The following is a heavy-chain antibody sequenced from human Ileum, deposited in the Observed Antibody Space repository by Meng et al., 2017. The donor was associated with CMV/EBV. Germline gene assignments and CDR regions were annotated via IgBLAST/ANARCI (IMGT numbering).Heavy chain of an antibody. V-gene: IGHV3-30*02. J-gene: IGHJ4*02. CDR2: IRYDGSNE. CDR3: ARRRAGSSERDY. Sequence: GESLKISCAASGFTFSSYGMHWVRQTPDKGLDWVAFIRYDGSNEFYADSVKGRFTIYRDNSKSTLYLQMNSLRAEDTAVYYCARRRAGSSERDYWGQGTLVTVSS. D-gene: IGHD6-13*01. CDR1: GFTFSSYG.